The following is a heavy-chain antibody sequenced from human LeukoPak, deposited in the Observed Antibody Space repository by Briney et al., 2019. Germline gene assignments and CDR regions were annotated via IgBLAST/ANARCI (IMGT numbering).Heavy chain of an antibody. J-gene: IGHJ1*01. CDR3: ARPWYDSSGYYPVEYFQH. Sequence: ASVKVSCKASGYTFTSYYMHWVRQAPGQGLEWVGIINPSGGSTSYAQKFQGRVTMTRDTSTSTVYMELSSLRSEDTAVYYCARPWYDSSGYYPVEYFQHWGQGTLVTVSS. CDR1: GYTFTSYY. D-gene: IGHD3-22*01. CDR2: INPSGGST. V-gene: IGHV1-46*01.